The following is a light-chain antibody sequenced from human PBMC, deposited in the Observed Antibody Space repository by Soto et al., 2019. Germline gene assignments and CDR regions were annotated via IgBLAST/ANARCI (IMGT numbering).Light chain of an antibody. CDR2: EVT. CDR3: SSDAGNYNYV. CDR1: SSDVGGYDH. Sequence: QSVPTQPPSASGSLGQSVIIPCTGTSSDVGGYDHVSWYQQHPGKAPKLMIYEVTERPAGAPNRFSGSKSGNTASLTVSGLQAEDEADYYCSSDAGNYNYVFGTGTKLTVL. J-gene: IGLJ1*01. V-gene: IGLV2-8*01.